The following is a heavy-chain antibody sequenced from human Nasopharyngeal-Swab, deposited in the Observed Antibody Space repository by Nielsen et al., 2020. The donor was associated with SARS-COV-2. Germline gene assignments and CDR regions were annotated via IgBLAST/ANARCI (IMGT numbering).Heavy chain of an antibody. CDR2: MNPNSGNT. CDR1: GYTFTSYD. CDR3: ARGMDGGNSGLYYYYYYGMDV. J-gene: IGHJ6*02. V-gene: IGHV1-8*01. Sequence: ASVKVSCKASGYTFTSYDINWVRQATGQGLEWMGWMNPNSGNTGYAQKFQGRVTMTRNTSISTAYMELSSLRSEDTAVYYCARGMDGGNSGLYYYYYYGMDVWGQGTTVTVSS. D-gene: IGHD4-23*01.